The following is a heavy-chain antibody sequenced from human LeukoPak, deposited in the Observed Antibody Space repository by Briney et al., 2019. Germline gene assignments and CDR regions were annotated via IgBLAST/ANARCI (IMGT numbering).Heavy chain of an antibody. CDR1: GFTFSSYA. D-gene: IGHD6-19*01. CDR2: ISGSGGST. Sequence: GGSLRLSCAASGFTFSSYAMRWVRQAPAKGLEWVSAISGSGGSTYYADSVKGRFTISRDNSKDTLYPQMNSLRAEDTAVYYCAKTTYSSGWSAFDYWGQGTLVTVSS. V-gene: IGHV3-23*01. CDR3: AKTTYSSGWSAFDY. J-gene: IGHJ4*02.